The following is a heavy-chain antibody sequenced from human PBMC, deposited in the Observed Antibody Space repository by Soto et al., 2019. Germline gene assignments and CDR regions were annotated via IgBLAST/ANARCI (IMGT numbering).Heavy chain of an antibody. CDR1: GGSISSGDYY. J-gene: IGHJ4*02. Sequence: PSETLSLTCTVSGGSISSGDYYWSWIRQPPGKGLEWIGYIYYSGSTYYNPSLKSRVTTSVDKSKNQFSLKLSSVTAADTAVYYCARVFDYALDYWGQGTLVTVS. D-gene: IGHD4-17*01. V-gene: IGHV4-30-4*01. CDR3: ARVFDYALDY. CDR2: IYYSGST.